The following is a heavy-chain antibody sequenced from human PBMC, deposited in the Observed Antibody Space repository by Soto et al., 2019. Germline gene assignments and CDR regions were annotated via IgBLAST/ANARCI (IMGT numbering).Heavy chain of an antibody. V-gene: IGHV4-59*08. CDR3: AGFEVAVAGEGY. Sequence: SETLSLTCTVSGGSISSYYWSWIRQPPGKGLEWIGYIYYSGSTNYNPSLKSRVTISVDTSKNQFSLKLSSVTAADTAVYYCAGFEVAVAGEGYWGQGTLVTVSS. J-gene: IGHJ4*02. D-gene: IGHD6-19*01. CDR2: IYYSGST. CDR1: GGSISSYY.